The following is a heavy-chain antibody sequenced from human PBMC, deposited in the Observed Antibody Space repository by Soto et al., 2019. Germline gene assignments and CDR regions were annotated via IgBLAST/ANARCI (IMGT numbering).Heavy chain of an antibody. CDR1: GFTLSSYS. Sequence: GGSLRLSCAASGFTLSSYSMNRVRQAPGKGLEWVSSISSSSSYIYYGDSVKGRFTISRDNAKNSLYLQMNSLRAEYTAVYYCARDQGDSSGYYPVGMDVWGQGTTVTVSS. CDR2: ISSSSSYI. CDR3: ARDQGDSSGYYPVGMDV. D-gene: IGHD3-22*01. J-gene: IGHJ6*02. V-gene: IGHV3-21*01.